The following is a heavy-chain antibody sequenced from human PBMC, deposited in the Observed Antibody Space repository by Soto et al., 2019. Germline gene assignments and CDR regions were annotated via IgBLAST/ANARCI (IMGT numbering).Heavy chain of an antibody. D-gene: IGHD1-7*01. CDR2: IRSKANSYAT. CDR3: TRYDGWDWNYEGGYYGMDV. V-gene: IGHV3-73*01. Sequence: GGSLRLSCAASGFTFSGSAMHWVRQASGKGLEWVGRIRSKANSYATAYAASVKGRFTISRDDSKNTAYLQMNSLKTEDTAVYYCTRYDGWDWNYEGGYYGMDVWGQGTTVTVSS. J-gene: IGHJ6*02. CDR1: GFTFSGSA.